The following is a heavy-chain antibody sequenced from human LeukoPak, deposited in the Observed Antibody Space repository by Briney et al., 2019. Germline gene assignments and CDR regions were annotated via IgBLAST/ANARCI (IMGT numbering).Heavy chain of an antibody. D-gene: IGHD1-26*01. J-gene: IGHJ4*02. V-gene: IGHV3-21*01. CDR3: ARASVGAPTYYFDY. CDR1: GFTFSSYS. CDR2: ISSSSSYI. Sequence: KAGGSLRLSCAASGFTFSSYSMNWVRLAPGKGLEWVSSISSSSSYIYYADSVKGRFTISRDNAKNSLYLQMNSLRAEDTAVYYCARASVGAPTYYFDYWGQGTLVTVSS.